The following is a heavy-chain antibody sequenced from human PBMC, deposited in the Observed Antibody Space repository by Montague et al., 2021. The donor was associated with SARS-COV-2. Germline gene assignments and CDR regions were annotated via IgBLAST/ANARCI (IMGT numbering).Heavy chain of an antibody. CDR2: ISNSGSYT. D-gene: IGHD3-10*01. CDR3: AKSSLLWFGRPFDF. J-gene: IGHJ4*02. CDR1: GFTFSDYY. V-gene: IGHV3-11*03. Sequence: SLSLSLSASGFTFSDYYMSWIRQAPGKGLEWVSYISNSGSYTNYADSVKGRFTISRDNAKNSLYLQMNSLRAEDTAVYYCAKSSLLWFGRPFDFWGQGTLVTVSS.